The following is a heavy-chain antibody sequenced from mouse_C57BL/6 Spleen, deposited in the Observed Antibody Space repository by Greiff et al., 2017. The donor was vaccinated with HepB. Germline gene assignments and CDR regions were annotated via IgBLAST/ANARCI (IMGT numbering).Heavy chain of an antibody. CDR2: ISDGGSYT. V-gene: IGHV5-4*01. D-gene: IGHD2-4*01. Sequence: EVQLVESGGGLVKPGGSLKLSCAASGFTFSSYAMSWVRQTPEKRLEWVATISDGGSYTYYPDNVKGRFTISRDNAKNNLYLQMSHLKSEDTAMYYCARVDYERNYFDYWGQGTTLTVSS. CDR1: GFTFSSYA. J-gene: IGHJ2*01. CDR3: ARVDYERNYFDY.